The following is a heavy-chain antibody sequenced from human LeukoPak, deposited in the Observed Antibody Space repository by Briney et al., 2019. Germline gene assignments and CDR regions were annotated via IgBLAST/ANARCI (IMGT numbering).Heavy chain of an antibody. CDR1: GYTFTSNY. CDR3: CFVRCVSTVTTYWSYYY. CDR2: INPNSGGT. D-gene: IGHD4-17*01. J-gene: IGHJ4*02. V-gene: IGHV1-2*02. Sequence: ASVKVSCTASGYTFTSNYMPWLRQAPGQGLEWMGWINPNSGGTNYAQKFQGRVSMTRDTSIRAAYMELGRLTSDDPAVYHTCFVRCVSTVTTYWSYYYWGQGTLVTVSS.